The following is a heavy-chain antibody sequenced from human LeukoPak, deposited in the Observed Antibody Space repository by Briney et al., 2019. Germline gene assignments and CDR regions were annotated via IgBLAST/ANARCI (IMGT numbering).Heavy chain of an antibody. CDR1: GFTFSSYW. V-gene: IGHV3-7*01. CDR3: ARGRNYYDSSGVDY. CDR2: IKQDGSEK. D-gene: IGHD3-22*01. J-gene: IGHJ4*02. Sequence: PGGSLRLSCAASGFTFSSYWMSWVRQAPGKGLEWVANIKQDGSEKYYADSVKGRFTISRDNAKNSLYLQMNSLRAEDTAVYYCARGRNYYDSSGVDYWGQGTLVTVSS.